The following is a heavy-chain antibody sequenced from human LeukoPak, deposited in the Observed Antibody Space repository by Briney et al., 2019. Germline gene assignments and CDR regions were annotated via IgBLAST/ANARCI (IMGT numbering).Heavy chain of an antibody. CDR2: ISSSSSYI. V-gene: IGHV3-21*04. J-gene: IGHJ4*02. Sequence: PGGSLRLSCAASGFTFSSYSMNWVRQAPGKGLEWVSSISSSSSYIYYADSVKGRFTISRDNSKNTLYLQMNSLRAEDTAVYYCARGFRDYDILTGYYQQYYFDYWGQGTLVTVSS. D-gene: IGHD3-9*01. CDR3: ARGFRDYDILTGYYQQYYFDY. CDR1: GFTFSSYS.